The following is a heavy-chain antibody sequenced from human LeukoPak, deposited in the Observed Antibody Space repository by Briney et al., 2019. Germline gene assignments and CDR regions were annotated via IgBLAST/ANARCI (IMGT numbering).Heavy chain of an antibody. CDR1: GFTFSSYA. V-gene: IGHV3-23*01. CDR3: AKDDVLLWFGELPYYFDY. CDR2: ISGSGGST. J-gene: IGHJ4*02. Sequence: GGSLRLSCAASGFTFSSYAMSWVRQAPGKGLEWVSAISGSGGSTYYADSVKSRFTISRDNSKNTLYLQMNSLRAEDTAVYYCAKDDVLLWFGELPYYFDYWGQGTLVTVSS. D-gene: IGHD3-10*01.